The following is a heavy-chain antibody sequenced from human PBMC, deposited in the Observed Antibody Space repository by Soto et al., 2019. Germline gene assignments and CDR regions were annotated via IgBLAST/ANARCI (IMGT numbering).Heavy chain of an antibody. CDR1: GFTFSSYA. V-gene: IGHV3-23*01. CDR3: AKDLKGRGNWNDYYYGMDV. Sequence: EVQLLESGGGLVQPGGSLRLSCAASGFTFSSYAMSWVRQAPGKGLEWVSAISGSGGSTYYADSVKGRFTISRDNSKNTLYLQMNSLRAEDTAVYYCAKDLKGRGNWNDYYYGMDVWGQGTTVTVSS. D-gene: IGHD1-1*01. J-gene: IGHJ6*02. CDR2: ISGSGGST.